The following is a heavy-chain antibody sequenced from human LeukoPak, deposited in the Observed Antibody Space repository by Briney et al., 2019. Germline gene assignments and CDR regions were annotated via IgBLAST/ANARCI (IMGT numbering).Heavy chain of an antibody. CDR3: AKGTCGAARPCYYGMDV. CDR2: ISGSGGST. CDR1: GFTFSSYA. J-gene: IGHJ6*02. D-gene: IGHD6-6*01. V-gene: IGHV3-23*01. Sequence: GGSLRLSCAASGFTFSSYAMSWVRQAPGKGLEWVSAISGSGGSTYYADSVKGRFTISRDNSKNTLYLQMNSLRAEDTAVYYCAKGTCGAARPCYYGMDVGGQGTMVTVSS.